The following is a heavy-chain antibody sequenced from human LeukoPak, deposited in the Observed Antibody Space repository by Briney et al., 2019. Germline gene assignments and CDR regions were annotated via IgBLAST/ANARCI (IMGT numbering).Heavy chain of an antibody. J-gene: IGHJ3*02. CDR2: IYHSGST. CDR3: ARDGTFEAFDI. Sequence: PSETLSLTCTVSGGSISSGDYYWSWIRQPPGKGLEWIGNIYHSGSTYYNPSLKSRVTISVDTSKNQFSLKLSSVTAADTAVYYCARDGTFEAFDIWGQGTMVTVSS. D-gene: IGHD1-26*01. CDR1: GGSISSGDYY. V-gene: IGHV4-30-4*08.